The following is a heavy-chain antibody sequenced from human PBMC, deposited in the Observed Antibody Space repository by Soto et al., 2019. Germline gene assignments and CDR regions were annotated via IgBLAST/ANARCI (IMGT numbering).Heavy chain of an antibody. D-gene: IGHD6-6*01. V-gene: IGHV4-31*03. Sequence: QVQLQEMGPGLVKPSQTLTVTCTVSGDSFNSAYWSWIRQLPGKGLEWMGNIYHTGRTFYNPSLKSRLAISIDTSKPLFSLKLRSVTASDTAVYYCARTDAYNSSFFDSWGQGTVVTVSS. CDR1: GDSFNSAY. CDR3: ARTDAYNSSFFDS. CDR2: IYHTGRT. J-gene: IGHJ4*02.